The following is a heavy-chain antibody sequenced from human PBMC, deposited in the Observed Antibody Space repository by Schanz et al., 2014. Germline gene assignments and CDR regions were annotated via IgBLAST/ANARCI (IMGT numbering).Heavy chain of an antibody. CDR2: FQHEDGDT. J-gene: IGHJ6*02. V-gene: IGHV1-24*01. Sequence: QVQLVQSGAEVKKPGASVKVSCKVSGYSLNELSMHWVRQAPGRGLEWMGGFQHEDGDTVYAQKFQGRVIMTEDTSTDTAYVELSRLTSEDTGVYYCATETSRTWFYNGVDVWGQGTTVTVSS. CDR3: ATETSRTWFYNGVDV. D-gene: IGHD2-2*01. CDR1: GYSLNELS.